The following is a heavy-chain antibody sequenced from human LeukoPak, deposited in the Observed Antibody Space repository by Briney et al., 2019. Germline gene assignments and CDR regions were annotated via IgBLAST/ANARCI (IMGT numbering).Heavy chain of an antibody. Sequence: ASVKVSCKASGYTFTSYGISWVRQAPGQGLEWMGWISAYNGNTNYAQKLQGRVTMTTDTSTSTAYMELRSLRSDDTAVYYCARDGQNYGRVLNDAFDIWGQGTMVTVSS. V-gene: IGHV1-18*01. CDR1: GYTFTSYG. CDR3: ARDGQNYGRVLNDAFDI. D-gene: IGHD5-24*01. CDR2: ISAYNGNT. J-gene: IGHJ3*02.